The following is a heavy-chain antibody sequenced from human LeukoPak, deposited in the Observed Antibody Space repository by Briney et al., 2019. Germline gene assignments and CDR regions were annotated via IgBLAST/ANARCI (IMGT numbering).Heavy chain of an antibody. V-gene: IGHV1-8*01. J-gene: IGHJ3*02. CDR1: GYTFTSYD. CDR3: ARVKWRNDAFDI. D-gene: IGHD1-26*01. CDR2: MHPNSGNT. Sequence: ASVTVSFTASGYTFTSYDINWVRQAHGPGLEWMGWMHPNSGNTGYAQKFQGRVTMTRNTSISTAYMELSSLRSEDTAVYYCARVKWRNDAFDIWGQGTMVTVSS.